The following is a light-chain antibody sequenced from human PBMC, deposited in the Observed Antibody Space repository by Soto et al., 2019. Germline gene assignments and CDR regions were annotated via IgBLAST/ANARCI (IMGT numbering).Light chain of an antibody. Sequence: EIVLTQSPGTLSLSPGERATLSCRASKSVSSSYLAWYQQKPGQAPRLLIYGASSRATGIPDRFSGSGSGTEFTFTISRLEPEDFAVYYWQQYCSSPPITFGQGTRLEIK. V-gene: IGKV3-20*01. CDR3: QQYCSSPPIT. CDR1: KSVSSSY. CDR2: GAS. J-gene: IGKJ5*01.